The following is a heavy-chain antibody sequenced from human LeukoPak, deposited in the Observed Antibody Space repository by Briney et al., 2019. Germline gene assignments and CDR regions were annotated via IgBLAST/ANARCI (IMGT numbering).Heavy chain of an antibody. CDR1: GFTFSSYG. J-gene: IGHJ5*02. Sequence: GRSLRLSCAASGFTFSSYGMHWVRQAPGKGLEWVAVISYDGSNKYYADSVKGRFTISRDNSKNTLYLQMNSLGAEDTAAYYCAKSGAVAGSNWFDPWGQGTLVTVSS. CDR3: AKSGAVAGSNWFDP. CDR2: ISYDGSNK. V-gene: IGHV3-30*18. D-gene: IGHD6-19*01.